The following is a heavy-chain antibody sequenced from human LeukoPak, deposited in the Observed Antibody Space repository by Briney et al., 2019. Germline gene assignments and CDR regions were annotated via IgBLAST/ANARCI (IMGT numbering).Heavy chain of an antibody. D-gene: IGHD1-1*01. J-gene: IGHJ3*02. CDR2: IYHSGST. Sequence: SETLSLTCTVSGYSISSGYYWGWIRQPPGKGLEWIGSIYHSGSTYYNPSLKSRVTMSVDTSKNQFSLKLSSVTAADTAVYYCARDKVSGTEGAFDIWGQGTMVTVSS. CDR1: GYSISSGYY. CDR3: ARDKVSGTEGAFDI. V-gene: IGHV4-38-2*02.